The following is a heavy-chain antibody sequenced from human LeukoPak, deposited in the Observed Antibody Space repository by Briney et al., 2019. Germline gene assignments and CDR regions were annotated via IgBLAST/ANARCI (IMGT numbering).Heavy chain of an antibody. CDR1: GFIFTNYF. V-gene: IGHV3-7*01. Sequence: GGSLRLSCAASGFIFTNYFMSWVRQAPGKGLEWVASIKHDGSEEYYVDSVRGRFTISRDNTMNSLYLQMSSLRAEDTAVYYCATDRGWRTSGYYLYYLEYWGQGTLVTYSS. D-gene: IGHD3-3*01. CDR3: ATDRGWRTSGYYLYYLEY. J-gene: IGHJ4*02. CDR2: IKHDGSEE.